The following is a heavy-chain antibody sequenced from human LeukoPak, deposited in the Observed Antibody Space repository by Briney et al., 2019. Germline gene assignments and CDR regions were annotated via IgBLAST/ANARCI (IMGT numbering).Heavy chain of an antibody. Sequence: EASVKVSCKASGYTFTSYGISWVRQAPGQGLEWMGWISAYNGNTNYAQKFQGRVTMTEDTSTDTAYMELTSLRSEDTAVYYCATSPGYDYWGQGTLVTVSS. J-gene: IGHJ4*02. V-gene: IGHV1-18*01. D-gene: IGHD1-14*01. CDR1: GYTFTSYG. CDR3: ATSPGYDY. CDR2: ISAYNGNT.